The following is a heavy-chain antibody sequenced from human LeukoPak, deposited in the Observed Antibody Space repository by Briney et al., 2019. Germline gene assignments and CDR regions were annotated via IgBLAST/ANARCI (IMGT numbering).Heavy chain of an antibody. CDR3: AKDGPPFYYGSGSYYNWFDP. CDR1: GFTFDDYA. Sequence: PGGSLRLSCAASGFTFDDYAMHWVRQAPGKGLEWVSGISWNSGSIGYADSVKGRFTISRDNAKNSLYLQMNSLRAEDTALYYCAKDGPPFYYGSGSYYNWFDPWGQGTLVTVS. D-gene: IGHD3-10*01. J-gene: IGHJ5*02. CDR2: ISWNSGSI. V-gene: IGHV3-9*01.